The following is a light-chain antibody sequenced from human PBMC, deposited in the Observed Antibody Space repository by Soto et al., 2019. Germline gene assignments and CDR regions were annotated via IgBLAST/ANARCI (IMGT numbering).Light chain of an antibody. J-gene: IGKJ1*01. V-gene: IGKV1-9*01. Sequence: DIQLTQSPSFLSASVGDRVTITCRASQGISSRLAWYQQNPGKAPKLLIYAASTLQSGVPSRFSGSGSGTEFTLTISSLQPEDFATYYCQQYHTYSLTFGQGTKVEVK. CDR1: QGISSR. CDR3: QQYHTYSLT. CDR2: AAS.